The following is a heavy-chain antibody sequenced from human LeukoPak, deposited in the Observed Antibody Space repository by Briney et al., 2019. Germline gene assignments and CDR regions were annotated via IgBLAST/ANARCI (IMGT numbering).Heavy chain of an antibody. CDR3: ARFNHVWETHGMDAFDL. Sequence: PSETLSLTCAGSGYFIRRWYSWGWIRQRPGKGLEWIGNMYHSESTHYNPALKSRATIPPHTSKNQFSLKLTSVTASDAAVYYCARFNHVWETHGMDAFDLWGQGTMVTVSS. V-gene: IGHV4-38-2*01. CDR2: MYHSEST. D-gene: IGHD3-16*01. CDR1: GYFIRRWYS. J-gene: IGHJ3*01.